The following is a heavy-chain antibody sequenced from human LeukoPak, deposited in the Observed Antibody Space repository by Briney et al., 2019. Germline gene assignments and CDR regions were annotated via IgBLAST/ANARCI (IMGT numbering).Heavy chain of an antibody. CDR2: IWYDGSNQ. J-gene: IGHJ4*02. V-gene: IGHV3-33*01. D-gene: IGHD1-26*01. CDR1: VLTFRNYG. Sequence: GRSLRLSCAASVLTFRNYGMHCVRQAPGKGLEWVAVIWYDGSNQYYVDSVKGRFTVSRDNAKNTLYLQMNSLRAEDTAVYYCATDRNSGKYYDYWGQGTLVTVSS. CDR3: ATDRNSGKYYDY.